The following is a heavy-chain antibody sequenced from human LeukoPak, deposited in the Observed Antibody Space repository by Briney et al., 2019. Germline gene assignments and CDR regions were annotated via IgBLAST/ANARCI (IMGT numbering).Heavy chain of an antibody. D-gene: IGHD5-24*01. CDR1: GGTFSSYA. Sequence: SVKVSCKASGGTFSSYAISWVRQAPGQGLEWMGGIIPIFGTANYAQKFQGRVTITTDESTSTAYMELSSLRSEDTAVYYCARSGVEMATIRYYYYMDVWGKGTTVTVSS. V-gene: IGHV1-69*05. CDR3: ARSGVEMATIRYYYYMDV. J-gene: IGHJ6*03. CDR2: IIPIFGTA.